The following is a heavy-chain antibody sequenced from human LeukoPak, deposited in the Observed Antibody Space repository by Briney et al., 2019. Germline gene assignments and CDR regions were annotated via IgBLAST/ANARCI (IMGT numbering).Heavy chain of an antibody. CDR2: INPNSGGT. Sequence: ASVKVSCKASGYTFTGYYMHWVRQAPGQGLEWMGWINPNSGGTNYAQKFQGRVTMTRDTSISTAYMELSRLRSDDTAVYYCASQDYDILTGYRNWFDPWGQGTLVTVSP. CDR1: GYTFTGYY. V-gene: IGHV1-2*02. CDR3: ASQDYDILTGYRNWFDP. D-gene: IGHD3-9*01. J-gene: IGHJ5*02.